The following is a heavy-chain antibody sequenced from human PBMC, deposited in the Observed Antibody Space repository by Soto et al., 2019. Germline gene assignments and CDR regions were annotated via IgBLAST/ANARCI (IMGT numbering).Heavy chain of an antibody. Sequence: HPGGSLRLSFAASGFTFSSYGMHWVRQAPGKGLERVAAISYEGSNKYYADTVKGRFTISRDNSKNTLYLQMNSLRAEDTAVYYCAKDLRSYVWGSYRQFDYWGQGT. CDR3: AKDLRSYVWGSYRQFDY. J-gene: IGHJ4*02. CDR2: ISYEGSNK. D-gene: IGHD3-16*02. V-gene: IGHV3-30*18. CDR1: GFTFSSYG.